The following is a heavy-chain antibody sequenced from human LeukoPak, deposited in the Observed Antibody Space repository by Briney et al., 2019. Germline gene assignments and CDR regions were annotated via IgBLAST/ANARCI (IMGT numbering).Heavy chain of an antibody. CDR3: AKPISGGLAVTADWFHP. D-gene: IGHD6-19*01. CDR1: GFAFSVYA. CDR2: INANSGTT. J-gene: IGHJ5*01. V-gene: IGHV3-23*01. Sequence: GGSLRLSCTASGFAFSVYAMSWLRQPPGKGLEWVSTINANSGTTSYAASVRGRFTISRDNSKNTLYLQLNTLRADDTATYYCAKPISGGLAVTADWFHPWGQGTLVVASS.